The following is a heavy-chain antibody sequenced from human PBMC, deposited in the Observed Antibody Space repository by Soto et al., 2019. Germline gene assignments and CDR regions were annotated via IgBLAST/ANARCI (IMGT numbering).Heavy chain of an antibody. CDR3: ARDYSSSSYAYDY. Sequence: QVQLQESGPGLVKPSQTLSLTCTVSGGSISSGGYYWSWIRQHPGKGLEWIGYIYYSGSTYYNPSLKSRVTISVDTSKNQFSLKLSSVTAADTAVSYCARDYSSSSYAYDYWGQGTLVTVSS. J-gene: IGHJ4*02. D-gene: IGHD6-6*01. CDR2: IYYSGST. CDR1: GGSISSGGYY. V-gene: IGHV4-31*03.